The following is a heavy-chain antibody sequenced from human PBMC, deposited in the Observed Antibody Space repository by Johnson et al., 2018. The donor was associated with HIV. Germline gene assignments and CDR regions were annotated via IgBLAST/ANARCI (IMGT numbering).Heavy chain of an antibody. J-gene: IGHJ3*02. CDR3: ARDNMLWELHGFDI. CDR1: GFTFSSYT. Sequence: QVQLVESGGGVVQPGRSLRLSCAASGFTFSSYTMHWVRQAPGKGLEWVAVISYDGLNENYPDSVKGRFTVYRDNSKNTLYLKMNNLGAEDTAVYYCARDNMLWELHGFDIWGQGTMVTVSA. V-gene: IGHV3-30*04. D-gene: IGHD3-10*02. CDR2: ISYDGLNE.